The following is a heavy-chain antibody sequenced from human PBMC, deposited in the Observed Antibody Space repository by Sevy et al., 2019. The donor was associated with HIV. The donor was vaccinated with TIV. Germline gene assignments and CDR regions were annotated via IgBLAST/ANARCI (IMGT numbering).Heavy chain of an antibody. V-gene: IGHV1-24*01. Sequence: ASVKVSCKVCGYTLTELSMHWVRQAPGKGLEWMGGFDPEDGETIYAQKFQGRVTMTEDTSTDTAYMELSSLRSEDTAVYYCATGRTYYYDSSGYYYFDYWGQGTLVTVSS. CDR3: ATGRTYYYDSSGYYYFDY. D-gene: IGHD3-22*01. CDR2: FDPEDGET. CDR1: GYTLTELS. J-gene: IGHJ4*02.